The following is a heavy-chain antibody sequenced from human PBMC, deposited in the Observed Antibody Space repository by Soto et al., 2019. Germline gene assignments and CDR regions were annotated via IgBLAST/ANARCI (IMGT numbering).Heavy chain of an antibody. V-gene: IGHV4-30-4*01. CDR2: IYYSGST. Sequence: SETLSLTCTVSGGSISSGDYYWSWIRQPPGKGLEWIGYIYYSGSTYYNPSLRSRVTISVDTSKNQFSLKLSSVTAADTAVYYCARVATYHFDYWGQGTLVTVSS. CDR1: GGSISSGDYY. CDR3: ARVATYHFDY. J-gene: IGHJ4*02.